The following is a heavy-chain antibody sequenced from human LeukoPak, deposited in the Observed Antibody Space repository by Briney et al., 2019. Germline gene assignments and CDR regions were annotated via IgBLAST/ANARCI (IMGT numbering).Heavy chain of an antibody. V-gene: IGHV1-2*06. J-gene: IGHJ4*02. CDR2: INPNSDDT. Sequence: EASVKVSCKASGYTFTVYHMHWVRQAPGQGLEWMGRINPNSDDTNYAQKFQGRVTMTRDTSTSTAYVELSRLRSDDTAVYYCARDYCSSTSCLFDYWGQGTLVTVSS. CDR3: ARDYCSSTSCLFDY. D-gene: IGHD2-2*01. CDR1: GYTFTVYH.